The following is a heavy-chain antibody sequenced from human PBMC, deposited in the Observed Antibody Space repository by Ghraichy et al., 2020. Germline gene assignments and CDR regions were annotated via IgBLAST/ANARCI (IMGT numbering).Heavy chain of an antibody. J-gene: IGHJ3*02. CDR2: ISGSGGST. Sequence: LSLTCAASGFTFSSYAMSWVRQAPGKGLEWVSAISGSGGSTYYADSVKGRFTISRDNSKNTLYLQMNSLRAEDTAVYYCAKAIRAYYYDSSRDAFDIWGQGTMVTVSS. CDR3: AKAIRAYYYDSSRDAFDI. CDR1: GFTFSSYA. D-gene: IGHD3-22*01. V-gene: IGHV3-23*01.